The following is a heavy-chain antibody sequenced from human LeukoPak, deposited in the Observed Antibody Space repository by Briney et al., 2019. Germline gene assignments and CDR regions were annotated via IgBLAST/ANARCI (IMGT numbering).Heavy chain of an antibody. V-gene: IGHV4-34*01. CDR3: ARGPLYCSGGSCYSHPFDY. J-gene: IGHJ4*02. D-gene: IGHD2-15*01. CDR2: INHGGST. Sequence: SSETLSLTCAVYGGSFGGYYWSWIRQPPGKGLEWIGEINHGGSTNYNPSLKSRVTISVDTSKNQFSLKLSSVTAADTAVYYCARGPLYCSGGSCYSHPFDYWGQGTLVTVSS. CDR1: GGSFGGYY.